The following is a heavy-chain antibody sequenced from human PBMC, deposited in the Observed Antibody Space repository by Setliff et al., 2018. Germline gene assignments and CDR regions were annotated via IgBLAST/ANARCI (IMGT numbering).Heavy chain of an antibody. D-gene: IGHD5-12*01. CDR1: GGSFTPYY. CDR2: VYYSGTA. CDR3: ARGGTFRYFDF. Sequence: PSETLSLTCTVSGGSFTPYYWSWIRQPPGKGLEWIGYVYYSGTANYSPPLRSRLTISVDTSKNQFSLKLRSVTAADTAVYYCARGGTFRYFDFWGQGAPVTV. J-gene: IGHJ4*02. V-gene: IGHV4-59*01.